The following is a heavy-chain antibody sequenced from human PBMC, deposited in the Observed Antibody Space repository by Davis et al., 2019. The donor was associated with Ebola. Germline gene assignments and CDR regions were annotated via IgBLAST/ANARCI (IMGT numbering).Heavy chain of an antibody. CDR2: INHSGST. V-gene: IGHV4-34*01. CDR1: GGSFSGYY. D-gene: IGHD4-17*01. Sequence: PSETLSLTCAVYGGSFSGYYWSWIRQPPGKGLEWIGEINHSGSTNYNPSLKSRVTISVDTSKNQFSLKLSSVTAADTAVYYCARAAVTTFSPNWFDPWGQGTLVTVSS. J-gene: IGHJ5*02. CDR3: ARAAVTTFSPNWFDP.